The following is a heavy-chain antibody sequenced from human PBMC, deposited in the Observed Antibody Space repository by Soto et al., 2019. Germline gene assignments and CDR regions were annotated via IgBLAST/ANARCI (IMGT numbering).Heavy chain of an antibody. CDR2: IYPGDSDT. Sequence: GESLKISCNGSGYSFTSYWIGWVRQMPGKGLEWMGIIYPGDSDTRYSPSFQGQVTISADKSISTAYLQWSSLKASDTAMYYCARDSEVAGSHYYYYYGMDVWGQGTKVTVYS. CDR1: GYSFTSYW. CDR3: ARDSEVAGSHYYYYYGMDV. J-gene: IGHJ6*02. V-gene: IGHV5-51*01. D-gene: IGHD6-19*01.